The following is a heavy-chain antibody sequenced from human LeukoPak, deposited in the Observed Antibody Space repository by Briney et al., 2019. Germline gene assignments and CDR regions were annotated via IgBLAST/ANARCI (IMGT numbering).Heavy chain of an antibody. D-gene: IGHD3-22*01. CDR3: ARNTVVEIYYYYYGMVV. Sequence: GGSLRLSCAASGFTFSDYYMSWIRQAPGKGLEWGSYISSSGSTIYYAEPVKGRFPISRDNAKNSLYLQMNSLRAEDTAVYYCARNTVVEIYYYYYGMVVWGQGTTVTVSS. V-gene: IGHV3-11*01. CDR2: ISSSGSTI. CDR1: GFTFSDYY. J-gene: IGHJ6*02.